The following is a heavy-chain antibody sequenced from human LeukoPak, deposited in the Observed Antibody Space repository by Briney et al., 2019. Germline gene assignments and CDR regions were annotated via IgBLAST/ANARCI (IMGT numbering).Heavy chain of an antibody. D-gene: IGHD1-1*01. CDR2: IIPILGIA. CDR3: ARSTRYNWNDDY. J-gene: IGHJ4*02. V-gene: IGHV1-69*04. CDR1: GGTFSSYA. Sequence: SVKVSCKASGGTFSSYAISWVRQAPGQGLEWMGRIIPILGIANYAQKFQGRVTITADKSTSTAYMELSSLRSEDTAVYYCARSTRYNWNDDYWGQGTLVTVSS.